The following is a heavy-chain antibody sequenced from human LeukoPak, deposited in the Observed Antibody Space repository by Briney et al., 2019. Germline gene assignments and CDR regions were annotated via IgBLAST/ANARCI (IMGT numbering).Heavy chain of an antibody. J-gene: IGHJ4*02. CDR3: ATTIRDSGSYYGQPYYFGY. CDR2: FDPEDGET. Sequence: ASVKVSCKVSGYTLTELSMHWVRQAPGKGLEWMGGFDPEDGETIYAQKFQGRVTMTEDTSTDTAYMELSSLRSEDTAVYYCATTIRDSGSYYGQPYYFGYWGQGTLVTVSS. CDR1: GYTLTELS. D-gene: IGHD1-26*01. V-gene: IGHV1-24*01.